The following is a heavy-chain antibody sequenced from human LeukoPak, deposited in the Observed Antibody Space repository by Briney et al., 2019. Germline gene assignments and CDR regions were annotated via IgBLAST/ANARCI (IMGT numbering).Heavy chain of an antibody. CDR1: GGSFSGYY. Sequence: SETLSLTCAVYGGSFSGYYWSWIRQPPGKGLEWIGEINHSGSTNYNPSLKSRVTISVDTSKNQFSLKLSSVTAADTAVYYCASSGYSSSRYGNFDYWGQGTLVTVSS. CDR3: ASSGYSSSRYGNFDY. V-gene: IGHV4-34*01. D-gene: IGHD6-13*01. CDR2: INHSGST. J-gene: IGHJ4*02.